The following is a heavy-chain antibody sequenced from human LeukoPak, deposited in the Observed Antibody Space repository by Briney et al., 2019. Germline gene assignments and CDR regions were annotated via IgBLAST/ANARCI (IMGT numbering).Heavy chain of an antibody. J-gene: IGHJ5*02. V-gene: IGHV1-2*02. Sequence: ASVKVSCKASGYTFTGYYMHWLRQAHGQGPEWMGWINSNSGGTNYAQKFQGRGTMTRDTPLSTVYMELSRLRSDDTAVYYCATQATTGWHFSWGQGTLVTVSS. CDR2: INSNSGGT. CDR1: GYTFTGYY. CDR3: ATQATTGWHFS. D-gene: IGHD6-19*01.